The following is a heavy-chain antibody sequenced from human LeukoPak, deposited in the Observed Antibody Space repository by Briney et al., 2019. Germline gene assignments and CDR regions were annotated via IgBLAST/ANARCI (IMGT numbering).Heavy chain of an antibody. Sequence: GGSLRLSCAASGFTFDDYAMHWVRQAPGKGLEWVSLISGDGGSTYYADSVKGRFTISRDNSKNSLYLQMNSLRADDTAIYYCARSGYFYDAFDIWGQGTMVTVSS. CDR3: ARSGYFYDAFDI. D-gene: IGHD3-3*01. J-gene: IGHJ3*02. CDR1: GFTFDDYA. CDR2: ISGDGGST. V-gene: IGHV3-43*02.